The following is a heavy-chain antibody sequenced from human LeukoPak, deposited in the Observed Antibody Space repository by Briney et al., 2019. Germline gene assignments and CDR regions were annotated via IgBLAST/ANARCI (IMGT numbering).Heavy chain of an antibody. J-gene: IGHJ2*01. CDR3: ARDADWQYSITFDL. CDR1: GVSISSYY. V-gene: IGHV4-4*07. CDR2: IYTSGGT. Sequence: SETLSLTCTVSGVSISSYYWSWIRQPAGKRLEYIGRIYTSGGTNYNPSLKSRVTMSVDTSKSQFSLKLTSVTAADTAVYYCARDADWQYSITFDLWGRGTLVTVSS. D-gene: IGHD6-6*01.